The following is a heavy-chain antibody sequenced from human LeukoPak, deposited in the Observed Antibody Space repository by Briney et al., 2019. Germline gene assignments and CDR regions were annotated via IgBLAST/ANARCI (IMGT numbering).Heavy chain of an antibody. J-gene: IGHJ5*02. CDR2: IISIFGTA. CDR3: ARGGRFGELLSTPP. CDR1: GGTFSSYA. D-gene: IGHD3-10*01. Sequence: ASVEVSCKASGGTFSSYAISWVRQAPGQGLEWMGGIISIFGTANYAQKFQGRVTITADESTSTAYMELSSLRSEDTAVYYCARGGRFGELLSTPPWGQGTLVTVSS. V-gene: IGHV1-69*13.